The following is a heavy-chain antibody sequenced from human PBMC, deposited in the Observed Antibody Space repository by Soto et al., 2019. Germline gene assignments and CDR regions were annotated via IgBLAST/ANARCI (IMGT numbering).Heavy chain of an antibody. CDR3: ARDPDTYGFSVFNF. CDR1: GFTFSNYW. CDR2: INSDGSRT. J-gene: IGHJ4*02. V-gene: IGHV3-74*03. Sequence: GGSLRLSCAASGFTFSNYWMHWVRQAPGKGLVWVSRINSDGSRTTYADSVKGRFTISKDNAKNTLYLQMNRLTAEDTAVYYCARDPDTYGFSVFNFWXQGARVTVSP. D-gene: IGHD5-18*01.